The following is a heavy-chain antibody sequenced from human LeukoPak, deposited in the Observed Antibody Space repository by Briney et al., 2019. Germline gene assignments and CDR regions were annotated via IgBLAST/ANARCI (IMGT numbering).Heavy chain of an antibody. CDR1: GFTFSTYW. D-gene: IGHD3-22*01. CDR2: ISSDGSST. J-gene: IGHJ4*02. CDR3: ARVNPTSSGFYAY. V-gene: IGHV3-74*01. Sequence: LPGGSLRLPCAASGFTFSTYWMHWVRQAPGKGLVWLSRISSDGSSTNYADSVKGRFAISRDNAKNSLYLQMNSLRAEDTAIYYCARVNPTSSGFYAYWGQGTLVTVSS.